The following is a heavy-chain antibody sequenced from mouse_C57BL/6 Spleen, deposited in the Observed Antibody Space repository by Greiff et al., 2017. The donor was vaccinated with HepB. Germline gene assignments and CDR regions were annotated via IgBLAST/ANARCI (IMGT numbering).Heavy chain of an antibody. D-gene: IGHD1-1*01. V-gene: IGHV5-4*03. CDR3: AMDRYYGAWFAY. CDR2: ISDGGSYT. Sequence: EVKLMESGGGLVKPGGSLKLSCAASGFTFSSYAMSWVRQTPEKRLEWVATISDGGSYTYYPDNVKGRFTISRDNAKNNLYVQRSHLKSEDTAMYYCAMDRYYGAWFAYWGQGTLVTVSA. CDR1: GFTFSSYA. J-gene: IGHJ3*01.